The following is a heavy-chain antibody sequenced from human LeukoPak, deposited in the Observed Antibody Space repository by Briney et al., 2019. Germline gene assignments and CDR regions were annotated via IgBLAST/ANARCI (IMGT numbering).Heavy chain of an antibody. CDR3: ARESVVVTSLNYYYMDV. CDR1: GFTFSSYS. Sequence: GGSLRLSCAASGFTFSSYSMNWVRQAPGKGLEWVSSISSSSYIYYADSVKGRFTISRDNAKNSLYLQMNSLRAEDTAVYYCARESVVVTSLNYYYMDVWGKGTTVTVSS. D-gene: IGHD2-21*02. CDR2: ISSSSYI. V-gene: IGHV3-21*01. J-gene: IGHJ6*03.